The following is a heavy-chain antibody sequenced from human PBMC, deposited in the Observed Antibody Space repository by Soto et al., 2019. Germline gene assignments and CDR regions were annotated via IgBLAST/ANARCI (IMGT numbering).Heavy chain of an antibody. D-gene: IGHD2-2*03. CDR3: ARVDRGDGGPSYAFDI. CDR1: GGSFSGYY. J-gene: IGHJ3*02. V-gene: IGHV4-34*01. Sequence: QVQLQQWGAGLLKPSETLSLTCAVYGGSFSGYYWSWIRQPPGKGLEWIGEINHSGSTNYNPSLKRRVTISVDPSKNQFSLKLSAVTAADTAVYYWARVDRGDGGPSYAFDIWGQGTMVTVSS. CDR2: INHSGST.